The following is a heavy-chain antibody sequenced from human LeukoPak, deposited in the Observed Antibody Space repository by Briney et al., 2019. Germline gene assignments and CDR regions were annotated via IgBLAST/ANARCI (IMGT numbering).Heavy chain of an antibody. J-gene: IGHJ5*02. V-gene: IGHV1-2*02. Sequence: ASVKVSCKASGYTFTGYYMHWVRQAPGQGLECMGWINPNSGGTNYAQKFQGRVTMTRDTSISTAYMELSRLRSDDTAVYYCAREELIVVVPAATILTGWSDPWGQGTLVTVSS. CDR2: INPNSGGT. CDR1: GYTFTGYY. CDR3: AREELIVVVPAATILTGWSDP. D-gene: IGHD2-2*01.